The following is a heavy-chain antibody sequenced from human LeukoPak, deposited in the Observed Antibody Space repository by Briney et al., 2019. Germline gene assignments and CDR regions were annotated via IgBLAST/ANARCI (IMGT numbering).Heavy chain of an antibody. J-gene: IGHJ6*02. Sequence: SETLSLTCAVYGGSFSGYYWSWIRQPPGKGLEWIGEINHSGSTNYNPSLKSRVTISVDASKNQFSLKLSSVTAADTAVYYCAINSPYYYYGMDVRGQGTTVTVSS. CDR3: AINSPYYYYGMDV. V-gene: IGHV4-34*01. CDR2: INHSGST. D-gene: IGHD4-23*01. CDR1: GGSFSGYY.